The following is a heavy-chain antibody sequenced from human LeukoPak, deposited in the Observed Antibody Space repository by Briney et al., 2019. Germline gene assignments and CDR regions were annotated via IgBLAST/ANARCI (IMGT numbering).Heavy chain of an antibody. CDR1: GFTFSSYA. V-gene: IGHV3-64*01. CDR3: ARVVDTAMDGGFDY. J-gene: IGHJ4*02. D-gene: IGHD5-18*01. CDR2: IGSNGGST. Sequence: SGGSLRLSCAASGFTFSSYAMHWVRQAPGKGLEYVSAIGSNGGSTYYANSVKGRFTISRDNSKNTLYLQMGSLRAEDMAVYYCARVVDTAMDGGFDYWGQGTLVTVSS.